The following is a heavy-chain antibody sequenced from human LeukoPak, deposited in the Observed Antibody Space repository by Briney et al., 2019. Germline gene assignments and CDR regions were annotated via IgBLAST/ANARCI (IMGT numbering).Heavy chain of an antibody. Sequence: SETLSLTCTVSGGSISSSSYYWDWIRQPPGKGLEWIGSIYYSGSTYYNPSLKSRVTISVDTSKNQFSLKLSSVTAADTAVYYCARTYSSSWYADYFDYWGQGTLVTVSS. V-gene: IGHV4-39*01. J-gene: IGHJ4*02. D-gene: IGHD6-13*01. CDR1: GGSISSSSYY. CDR3: ARTYSSSWYADYFDY. CDR2: IYYSGST.